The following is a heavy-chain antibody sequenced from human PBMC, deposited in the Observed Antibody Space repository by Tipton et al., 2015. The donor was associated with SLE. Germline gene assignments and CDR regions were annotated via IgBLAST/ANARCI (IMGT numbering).Heavy chain of an antibody. CDR2: ISSNGDST. J-gene: IGHJ4*01. CDR1: GFTFSSYA. Sequence: SLRLSCSDSGFTFSSYAMHWVRQAPGKGLEYVSAISSNGDSTYYADSVKGRFTISRDNSKSTLYLQMSCLRPEDTAVYYCAKERRDYSSGWSELDYWGQVTLVTVSS. V-gene: IGHV3-64D*06. CDR3: AKERRDYSSGWSELDY. D-gene: IGHD6-19*01.